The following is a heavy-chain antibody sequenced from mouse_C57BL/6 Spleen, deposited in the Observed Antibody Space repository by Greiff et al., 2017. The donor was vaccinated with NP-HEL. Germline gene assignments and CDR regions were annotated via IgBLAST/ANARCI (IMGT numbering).Heavy chain of an antibody. CDR3: ARHRGGYYPYAMDY. J-gene: IGHJ4*01. D-gene: IGHD2-3*01. CDR2: IWSDGST. CDR1: GFSLTSYG. Sequence: QVQLKESGPGLVAPSQSLSITCTVSGFSLTSYGVHWVRQPPGKGLEWLVVIWSDGSTTYNSALKSRLSISKDNSKSQVFLKMNSLQTDDTAMYYCARHRGGYYPYAMDYWGQGTSVTVSS. V-gene: IGHV2-6-1*01.